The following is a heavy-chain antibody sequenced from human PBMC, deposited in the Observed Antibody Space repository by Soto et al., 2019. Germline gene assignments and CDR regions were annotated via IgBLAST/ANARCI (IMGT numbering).Heavy chain of an antibody. J-gene: IGHJ4*02. V-gene: IGHV3-11*01. CDR1: GFTFSDYH. CDR3: ARGRAKYLDA. Sequence: QVQLMESGGGLVKPGESLRLSCAASGFTFSDYHMSWIRQAPGKGLEWVSSIGPRSVPIYYAAYVKGRFTISRDNAKNSPFLQMNSSRADDSAEYDCARGRAKYLDARAQRALLTDSS. CDR2: IGPRSVPI.